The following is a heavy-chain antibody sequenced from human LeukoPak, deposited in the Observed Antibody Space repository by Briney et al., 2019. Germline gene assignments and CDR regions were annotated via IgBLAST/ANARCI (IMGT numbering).Heavy chain of an antibody. CDR1: GGSISSYY. CDR2: IYYSGST. Sequence: SETLSLTCTVSGGSISSYYWSWIRQPPGKGLEWIGYIYYSGSTNYNPSLKSRVTISVDTSKNQFSLKLSSVTAADTAVYYCARVQGYDFWSGYSPHDAFDIWGQGTMVTVSS. D-gene: IGHD3-3*01. CDR3: ARVQGYDFWSGYSPHDAFDI. J-gene: IGHJ3*02. V-gene: IGHV4-59*01.